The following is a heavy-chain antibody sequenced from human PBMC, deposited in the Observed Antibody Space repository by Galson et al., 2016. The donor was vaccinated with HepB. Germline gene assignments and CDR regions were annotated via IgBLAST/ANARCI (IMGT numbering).Heavy chain of an antibody. CDR1: GFSLSTSGVG. V-gene: IGHV2-5*02. J-gene: IGHJ5*02. CDR3: AHSSTERGNWFDP. Sequence: PALVKPTQTLTLTCTFSGFSLSTSGVGVGWIRQPPGKALEWLALIYWDDDDRYSPSLKSRLTIGKDTSKNRVILTRTNMDPLDTATYYCAHSSTERGNWFDPWGQGTLVTVSS. CDR2: IYWDDDD. D-gene: IGHD2-8*02.